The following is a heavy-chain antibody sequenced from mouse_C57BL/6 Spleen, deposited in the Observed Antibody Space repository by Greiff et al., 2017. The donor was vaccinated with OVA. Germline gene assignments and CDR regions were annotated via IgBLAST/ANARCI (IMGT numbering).Heavy chain of an antibody. CDR2: INPSSGYT. CDR1: GYTFTSYW. D-gene: IGHD2-3*01. Sequence: QVQLQQSGAELAKPGASVKLSCKASGYTFTSYWMHWVKQRPGQGLEWIGYINPSSGYTKYNQKFKDKATLTADKSSSTAYMQLSSLTYEDSAVYYCAISVYDGYYGFAYWGQGTLVTVSA. V-gene: IGHV1-7*01. J-gene: IGHJ3*01. CDR3: AISVYDGYYGFAY.